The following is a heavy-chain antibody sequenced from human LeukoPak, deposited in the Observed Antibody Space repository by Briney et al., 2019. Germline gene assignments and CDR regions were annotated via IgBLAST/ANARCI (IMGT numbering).Heavy chain of an antibody. CDR3: ARGGHSSPADQALDY. CDR1: GGSISSSNW. V-gene: IGHV4-4*02. CDR2: IYHSGST. Sequence: SETLSLTCAVSGGSISSSNWWSWVRQPPGKGLEWIGEIYHSGSTNYNPSLKSRVTISVDKSKNQFSLKLSSVTAADTAVYYCARGGHSSPADQALDYWGQGTLVTVSS. D-gene: IGHD6-13*01. J-gene: IGHJ4*02.